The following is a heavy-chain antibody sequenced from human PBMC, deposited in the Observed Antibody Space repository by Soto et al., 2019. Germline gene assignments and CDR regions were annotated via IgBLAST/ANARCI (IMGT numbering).Heavy chain of an antibody. CDR2: ISWNSGSV. CDR1: GFNFDDYA. D-gene: IGHD3-9*01. CDR3: AKGVSVLRLFVWLCDAFDI. Sequence: EVQLVESGGGLVQPGRSLRLSCAASGFNFDDYAMNWVRQVPGKGLEWVSGISWNSGSVGYADSVKGRFTISRDNTKKSLFLQMNSLRSEDTALYYCAKGVSVLRLFVWLCDAFDILGQGTMVTVSS. J-gene: IGHJ3*02. V-gene: IGHV3-9*01.